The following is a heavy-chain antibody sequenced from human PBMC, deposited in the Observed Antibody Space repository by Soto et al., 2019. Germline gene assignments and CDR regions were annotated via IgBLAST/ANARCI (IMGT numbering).Heavy chain of an antibody. CDR2: IYYSGST. CDR1: GGSISSYY. J-gene: IGHJ6*02. V-gene: IGHV4-59*01. CDR3: ARSGYCSGGGCYPYYYYYYGMDV. D-gene: IGHD2-15*01. Sequence: TSETLSLTCTVSGGSISSYYWSWIRQPPGKGLEWIGYIYYSGSTNYNPSLKSRVTISVDTSKNQFSLKLSSVTAADTAVYYCARSGYCSGGGCYPYYYYYYGMDVWGQGTTVTVSS.